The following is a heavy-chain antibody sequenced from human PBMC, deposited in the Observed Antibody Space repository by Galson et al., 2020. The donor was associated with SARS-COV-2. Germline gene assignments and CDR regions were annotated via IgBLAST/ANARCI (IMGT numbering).Heavy chain of an antibody. Sequence: PGKGLDSVSVMYSGGSTWYSDSVEGRFTVSRDTSKNTLYLQMNSLRAEDTAVYFCARGLKLAPLTFDIWGQGTIVTVSS. CDR2: MYSGGST. J-gene: IGHJ3*02. V-gene: IGHV3-53*01. D-gene: IGHD1-1*01. CDR3: ARGLKLAPLTFDI.